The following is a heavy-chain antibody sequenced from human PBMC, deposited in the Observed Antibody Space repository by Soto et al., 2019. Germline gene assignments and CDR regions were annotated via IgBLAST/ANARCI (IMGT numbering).Heavy chain of an antibody. CDR1: GGSFSGYY. V-gene: IGHV4-34*01. CDR3: ARYCSGGSCYPRTYGMDV. D-gene: IGHD2-15*01. CDR2: INHSGST. Sequence: ETLSLTCAAYGGSFSGYYWSWIRQPPGKGLEWIGEINHSGSTNYNPSLKSRVTISVGTSKNQFSLKLSSVTAADTAVYYCARYCSGGSCYPRTYGMDVWGQGTTVTVSS. J-gene: IGHJ6*02.